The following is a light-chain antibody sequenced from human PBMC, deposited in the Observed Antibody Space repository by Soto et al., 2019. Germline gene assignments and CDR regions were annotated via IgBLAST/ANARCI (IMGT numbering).Light chain of an antibody. V-gene: IGLV2-11*01. CDR1: SSDIGGYNY. J-gene: IGLJ1*01. Sequence: QSVLTQPRSVSGSPGQSVTISCTGTSSDIGGYNYVSWYQQHPGKAPKLMIYDVIKRPSGVPDRFSASKSGNTASLTIYGLQAEDEADYYCCSYAGSYTHVFGTGTNTVL. CDR2: DVI. CDR3: CSYAGSYTHV.